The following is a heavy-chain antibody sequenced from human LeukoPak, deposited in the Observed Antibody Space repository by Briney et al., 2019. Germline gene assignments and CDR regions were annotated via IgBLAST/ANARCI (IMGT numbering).Heavy chain of an antibody. D-gene: IGHD1-26*01. V-gene: IGHV4-4*07. J-gene: IGHJ4*02. CDR1: GGSISSYY. Sequence: PSETLSLTCTVSGGSISSYYWSWIRPPAGKGLGWIGRIYTSGSTNYNPSLKSRVTISVDKSKNQFSLKLSSVTAADTAVYYCARERKIVGATEGYWGQGTLVTVSS. CDR3: ARERKIVGATEGY. CDR2: IYTSGST.